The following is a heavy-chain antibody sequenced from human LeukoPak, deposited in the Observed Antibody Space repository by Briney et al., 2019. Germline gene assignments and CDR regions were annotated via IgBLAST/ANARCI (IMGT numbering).Heavy chain of an antibody. CDR3: ARADYYGSSGYYAEYFQH. D-gene: IGHD3-22*01. V-gene: IGHV4-34*01. CDR1: GGSFSGYY. J-gene: IGHJ1*01. Sequence: SETLSLTCAVYGGSFSGYYWSWIRQPPGKGLEWIGEINHSGSTNYNPSLKSRVTISVDTSKNQFSLKLSSVTAADTAVYYCARADYYGSSGYYAEYFQHWGQGTLVTVSS. CDR2: INHSGST.